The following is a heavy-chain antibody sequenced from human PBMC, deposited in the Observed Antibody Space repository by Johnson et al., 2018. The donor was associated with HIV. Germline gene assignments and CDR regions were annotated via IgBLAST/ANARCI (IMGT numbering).Heavy chain of an antibody. CDR3: ARLPSGYSRDGFNV. CDR1: GFTFSNYG. CDR2: IWYDASKT. V-gene: IGHV3-33*01. D-gene: IGHD5-18*01. J-gene: IGHJ3*01. Sequence: VQLVESGGGVVQPGRSLKLSCAASGFTFSNYGMHWIRQAPGRGLEWVAVIWYDASKTYYADSVKGRFTISRDNSKSTLHLQMNSLRADDTALYYCARLPSGYSRDGFNVWGQGTMVTLSS.